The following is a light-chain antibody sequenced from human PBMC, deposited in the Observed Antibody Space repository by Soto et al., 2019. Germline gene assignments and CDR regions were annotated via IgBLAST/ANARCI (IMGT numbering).Light chain of an antibody. CDR2: EDS. V-gene: IGLV2-23*01. Sequence: QSALTQPASVSGSPGQSITISCTGTSSDVGRYNLVSWYQHHPGKAHKLLIFEDSKRPSGISNRFSSSKSDNTASLEISGIRDEYEADYYCGYYAGCRPYVFGTGTKLTVL. J-gene: IGLJ1*01. CDR3: GYYAGCRPYV. CDR1: SSDVGRYNL.